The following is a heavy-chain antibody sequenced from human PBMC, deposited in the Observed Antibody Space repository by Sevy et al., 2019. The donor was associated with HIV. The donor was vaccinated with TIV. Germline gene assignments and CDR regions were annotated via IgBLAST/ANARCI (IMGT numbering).Heavy chain of an antibody. Sequence: ASVKVSCKASGYTFTSYGISWVRQAPGQGLEWMGWISAYNGNTNYAQKLQGRVTMTTDTSTSTAYMELRSLRSDDTAVYYCARGAAVAGRGEYIQHWGQGTLVTVSS. V-gene: IGHV1-18*04. D-gene: IGHD6-19*01. CDR2: ISAYNGNT. CDR1: GYTFTSYG. CDR3: ARGAAVAGRGEYIQH. J-gene: IGHJ1*01.